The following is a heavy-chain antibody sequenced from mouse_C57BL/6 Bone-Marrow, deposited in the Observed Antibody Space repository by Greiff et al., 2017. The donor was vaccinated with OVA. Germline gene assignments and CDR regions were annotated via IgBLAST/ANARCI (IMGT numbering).Heavy chain of an antibody. Sequence: EVQLQQSGPVLVKPGASVKMSCKASGYTFTDYYMNWVKQSHGKSLEWIGVINPYNGGTSYNQKFKGKATLTVDKSSSTAYMELNSLTSEDSAVYYCARAPHYYGSSPYYAMDDWGQGTSVTVSS. V-gene: IGHV1-19*01. CDR3: ARAPHYYGSSPYYAMDD. CDR1: GYTFTDYY. J-gene: IGHJ4*01. CDR2: INPYNGGT. D-gene: IGHD1-1*01.